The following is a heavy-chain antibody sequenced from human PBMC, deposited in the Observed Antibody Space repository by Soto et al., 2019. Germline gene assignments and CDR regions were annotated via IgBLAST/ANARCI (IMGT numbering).Heavy chain of an antibody. Sequence: VGSLRLSCAASGFIFSSYAMHWVRQAPGKGLEWVAVISYDGSNKYYADSVKGRFTISRDNSKNTLYLQMNSLRAEDTAVYYCARDCSSTSCSIPRGHYYYYGMDVWGQGTTVTVS. CDR2: ISYDGSNK. CDR1: GFIFSSYA. J-gene: IGHJ6*02. CDR3: ARDCSSTSCSIPRGHYYYYGMDV. V-gene: IGHV3-30-3*01. D-gene: IGHD2-2*01.